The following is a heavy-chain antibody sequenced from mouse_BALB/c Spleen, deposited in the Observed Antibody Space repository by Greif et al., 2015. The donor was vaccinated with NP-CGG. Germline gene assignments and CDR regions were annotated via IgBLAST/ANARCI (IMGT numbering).Heavy chain of an antibody. J-gene: IGHJ4*01. CDR1: GYTFTSYW. D-gene: IGHD2-2*01. V-gene: IGHV1-69*02. CDR3: ARSPRGLHDAIDY. CDR2: IDPSDSYT. Sequence: QVQLQQSGAELVKSGASVKLSCKASGYTFTSYWVHWVKQRPGQGLEWIGEIDPSDSYTTYNQKFKGKATLTEDKSSSTAYMQRSSLTSEDSAVYYGARSPRGLHDAIDYWGQGTSVTVSS.